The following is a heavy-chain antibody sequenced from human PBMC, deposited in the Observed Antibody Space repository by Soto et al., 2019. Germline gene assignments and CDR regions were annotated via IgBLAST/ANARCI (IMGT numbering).Heavy chain of an antibody. CDR3: ATRIAVDGPRGTPDLYYHYCMDS. CDR2: IDPSDSYT. CDR1: WYSFTSYW. J-gene: IGHJ6*02. Sequence: GESLKISCKGSWYSFTSYWISWVRQMPGKGLEWMGRIDPSDSYTNYSPSFQGHVTISADKSISTAYLQWSSLKASDTAMYYCATRIAVDGPRGTPDLYYHYCMDSWGQGTTVTVSS. D-gene: IGHD6-19*01. V-gene: IGHV5-10-1*01.